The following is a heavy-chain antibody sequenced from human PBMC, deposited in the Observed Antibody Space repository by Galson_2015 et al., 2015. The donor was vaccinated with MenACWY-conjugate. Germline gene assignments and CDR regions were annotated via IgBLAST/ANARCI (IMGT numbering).Heavy chain of an antibody. D-gene: IGHD3-10*01. J-gene: IGHJ4*02. V-gene: IGHV6-1*01. Sequence: CAISGDSVSSNSAAWNWIRQSPSRGLEWLGRTYCRSKWYNDYAVSVKSRITINPDTSKNQFSLQLKSVTAEDTAVYYCASGSGEYFDYWGQGTLVPVSS. CDR2: TYCRSKWYN. CDR1: GDSVSSNSAA. CDR3: ASGSGEYFDY.